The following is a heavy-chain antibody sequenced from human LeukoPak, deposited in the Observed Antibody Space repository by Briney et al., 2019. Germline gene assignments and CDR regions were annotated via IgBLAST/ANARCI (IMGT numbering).Heavy chain of an antibody. CDR3: ARDRPDFWSGYPTYMDV. V-gene: IGHV1-18*01. D-gene: IGHD3-3*01. J-gene: IGHJ6*03. CDR2: ISGYKGNT. Sequence: GASVKVSCKTSGYTFLSYGISWVRQAPGQGLEWMGWISGYKGNTNSAKKFQGRVTMTRDMSTSTVYMELSSLRSEDTAVYYCARDRPDFWSGYPTYMDVWGKGTTVTVSS. CDR1: GYTFLSYG.